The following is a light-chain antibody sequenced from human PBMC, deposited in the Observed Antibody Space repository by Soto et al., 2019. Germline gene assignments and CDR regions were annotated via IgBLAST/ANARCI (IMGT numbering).Light chain of an antibody. CDR1: SSDVGSYNL. J-gene: IGLJ1*01. Sequence: QSVLTQPASVSGSPGQSITISCTGTSSDVGSYNLVSWYQQHPRKAPKLMIYEGSKRPSGVSNRFSRSKSGNTASLTISGLQAEDEADYYCCSYAGSSTYVFGTGTKVTV. CDR3: CSYAGSSTYV. CDR2: EGS. V-gene: IGLV2-23*01.